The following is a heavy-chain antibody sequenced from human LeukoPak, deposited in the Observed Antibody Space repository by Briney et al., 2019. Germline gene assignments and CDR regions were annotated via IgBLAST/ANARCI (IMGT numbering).Heavy chain of an antibody. Sequence: SETLSLTCAVSGGSISDSSYYWGWIRQPPGKGLEWFGTINYSGNTYHNPSLKSRVTLSVDASQTPFSLMVTSVTAADTAVYYCARLSSGIYGNFFFDQWGQGTLVAVSS. D-gene: IGHD4-17*01. V-gene: IGHV4-39*01. CDR3: ARLSSGIYGNFFFDQ. CDR2: INYSGNT. CDR1: GGSISDSSYY. J-gene: IGHJ4*02.